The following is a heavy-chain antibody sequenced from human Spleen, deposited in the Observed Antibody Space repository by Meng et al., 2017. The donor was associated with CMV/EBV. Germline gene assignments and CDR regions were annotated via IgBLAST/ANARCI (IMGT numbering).Heavy chain of an antibody. CDR3: AASARVSYYYYYGMDV. CDR2: IYYSGST. D-gene: IGHD6-25*01. J-gene: IGHJ6*02. CDR1: GGSFSGYY. V-gene: IGHV4-34*01. Sequence: GSLRLSCAVYGGSFSGYYWSWIRQPPGKGLEWIGSIYYSGSTYYNPSLKSRVTISVDTSKNQFSLKLSSVTAADTAVYYCAASARVSYYYYYGMDVWGQGTTVTVSS.